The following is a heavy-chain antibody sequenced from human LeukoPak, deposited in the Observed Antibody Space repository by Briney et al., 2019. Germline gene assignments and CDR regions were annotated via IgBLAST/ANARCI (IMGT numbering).Heavy chain of an antibody. CDR2: IIPILGIA. D-gene: IGHD2-2*01. Sequence: ASVKVSCKSSGCTFSSYAISWVRQAPGQGREWMGRIIPILGIANYAQKFQGRVTITADKSTSTAYMELSSLRSEDTAVYYCARAGYQLLDYWGQGTLVTVSS. J-gene: IGHJ4*02. CDR1: GCTFSSYA. CDR3: ARAGYQLLDY. V-gene: IGHV1-69*04.